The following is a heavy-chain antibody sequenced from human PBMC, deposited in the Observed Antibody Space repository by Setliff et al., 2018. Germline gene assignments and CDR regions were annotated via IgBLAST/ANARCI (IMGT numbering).Heavy chain of an antibody. Sequence: ETLSLTCAAHGGTFSYYYWTWIRQPPGKGLEWIGENNHSGSAKYRPSLGSRVTISVDTSNNQVSLTLTSVTAADTAVYYCARGRNVAARLLDTWGQGTLVTVSS. V-gene: IGHV4-34*01. CDR3: ARGRNVAARLLDT. D-gene: IGHD6-6*01. CDR1: GGTFSYYY. J-gene: IGHJ5*02. CDR2: NNHSGSA.